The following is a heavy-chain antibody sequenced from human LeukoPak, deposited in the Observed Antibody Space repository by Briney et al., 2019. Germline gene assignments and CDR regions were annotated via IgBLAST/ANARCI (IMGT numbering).Heavy chain of an antibody. CDR3: ARGKSDHGDHRKNCFDP. CDR2: VNSDGSTT. CDR1: GFTFSGYW. D-gene: IGHD4-17*01. Sequence: PGGSLRLSCAASGFTFSGYWMYWVRQAPGKGLVWVSRVNSDGSTTTYADSVKGRFTISRDNAKNTLYLQMSSLRAEDTAVYYCARGKSDHGDHRKNCFDPWGQGTQVTVSS. V-gene: IGHV3-74*01. J-gene: IGHJ5*02.